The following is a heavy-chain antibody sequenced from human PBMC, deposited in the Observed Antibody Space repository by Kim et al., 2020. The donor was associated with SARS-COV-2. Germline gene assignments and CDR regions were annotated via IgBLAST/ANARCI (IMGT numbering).Heavy chain of an antibody. Sequence: GGSLRLSCAASGFTFSSYSMNWVRQAPGKGLEWVSSISSSSSYIYYADSVKGRFTISRDNAKNSLYLQMNSLRAEDTAVYYCARETDYGDYVDYWGQGTLVTVSS. V-gene: IGHV3-21*01. CDR3: ARETDYGDYVDY. CDR1: GFTFSSYS. CDR2: ISSSSSYI. D-gene: IGHD4-17*01. J-gene: IGHJ4*02.